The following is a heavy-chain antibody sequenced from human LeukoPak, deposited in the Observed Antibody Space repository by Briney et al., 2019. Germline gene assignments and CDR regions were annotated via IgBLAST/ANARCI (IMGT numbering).Heavy chain of an antibody. D-gene: IGHD6-19*01. CDR3: ASSVAGRRDAFDI. J-gene: IGHJ3*02. V-gene: IGHV4-30-2*01. CDR2: IYHSGST. CDR1: GGSISSGGYS. Sequence: SETLSLTCAVSGGSISSGGYSWSWIRQPPGKGLEWIGYIYHSGSTYYNPSLKSRVTISVDRSKNQFSLKLSSVTAADTAVYYCASSVAGRRDAFDIWGQGTMVTVSS.